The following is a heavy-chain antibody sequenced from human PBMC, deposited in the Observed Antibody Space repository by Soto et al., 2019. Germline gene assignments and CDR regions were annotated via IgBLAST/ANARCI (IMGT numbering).Heavy chain of an antibody. CDR2: IIPIFCTT. Sequence: HVKLVQSGAEVKKPGSSVKVSCTASGGTFSRYGFTWVRQAPGQGFQWMGGIIPIFCTTHYEQNSQGILSITADESTGTIYMDLSSTRSDDPAIYFYSMTSYQEEARHYFDFWCQGTLVTVSS. V-gene: IGHV1-69*01. J-gene: IGHJ4*02. CDR3: SMTSYQEEARHYFDF. CDR1: GGTFSRYG.